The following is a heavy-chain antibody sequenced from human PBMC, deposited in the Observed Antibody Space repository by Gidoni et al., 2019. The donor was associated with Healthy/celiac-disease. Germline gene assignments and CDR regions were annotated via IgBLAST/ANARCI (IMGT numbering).Heavy chain of an antibody. CDR2: IIPIFGTA. D-gene: IGHD1-26*01. Sequence: QVQLVQSGAEVKKPGSSVKVSCKASGGTFSSYAISWVRQAPGQGLEWMGGIIPIFGTANYAQKFQGRVTITADESTSTAYMELSSLRSEDTAVYYCARDLILRIVGATADYYGMDVWGQGTTVTVSS. CDR1: GGTFSSYA. V-gene: IGHV1-69*01. CDR3: ARDLILRIVGATADYYGMDV. J-gene: IGHJ6*02.